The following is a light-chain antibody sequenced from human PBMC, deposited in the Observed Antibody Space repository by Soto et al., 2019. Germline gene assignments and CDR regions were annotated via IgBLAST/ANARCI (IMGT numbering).Light chain of an antibody. CDR1: QFVTSGH. Sequence: EIVLTQSPGTLSVSSGEGATLSCRASQFVTSGHLAWYQQKPGQAPRLLIYDASTRATGIPDRFSGSGSGTEFTHTISSLQSEDFAVYYCQQYNSDSITFGQGTRLEIK. CDR3: QQYNSDSIT. V-gene: IGKV3D-15*01. CDR2: DAS. J-gene: IGKJ5*01.